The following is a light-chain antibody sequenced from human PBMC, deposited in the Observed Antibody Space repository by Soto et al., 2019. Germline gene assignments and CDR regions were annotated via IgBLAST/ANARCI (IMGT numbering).Light chain of an antibody. CDR1: SSDVGGYNF. J-gene: IGLJ1*01. Sequence: QSALTQPRSVSGSPGQSVTISCTGTSSDVGGYNFVSWYQQHPGKAPKLMIYDVSQRPSGVPDRFSGSKSGNTASLTISELQSEYEADYYCRSYAGSNTYVFGTRTKVTVL. CDR3: RSYAGSNTYV. CDR2: DVS. V-gene: IGLV2-11*01.